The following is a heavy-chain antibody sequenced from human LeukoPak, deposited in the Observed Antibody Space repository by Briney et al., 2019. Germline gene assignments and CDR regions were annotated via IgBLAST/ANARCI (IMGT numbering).Heavy chain of an antibody. CDR3: ARWVYSSSWYYHYMDV. Sequence: ASVKVSCKASGYSFSTYGISWVRQAPGQGLEWIGWITADNGNTKYAQKFQGRVTMTTDTSTSIGNMELRSLRSDDTAVYYCARWVYSSSWYYHYMDVWGKGTTVTVSS. CDR2: ITADNGNT. J-gene: IGHJ6*03. D-gene: IGHD6-13*01. V-gene: IGHV1-18*01. CDR1: GYSFSTYG.